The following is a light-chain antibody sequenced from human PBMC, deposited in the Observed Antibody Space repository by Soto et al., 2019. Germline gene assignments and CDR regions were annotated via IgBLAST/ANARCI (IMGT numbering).Light chain of an antibody. CDR2: TVS. CDR1: QSISSW. J-gene: IGKJ4*01. CDR3: MQRIEFPLT. V-gene: IGKV1-5*01. Sequence: DIQMPQSPSTLSASVGARFTIACRASQSISSWLAWYQQKPGKAPKLLIYTVSYRASGVPDRFSGSGSGTDFTLKINRVEAEEVGVYYCMQRIEFPLTVGGGTKVDIK.